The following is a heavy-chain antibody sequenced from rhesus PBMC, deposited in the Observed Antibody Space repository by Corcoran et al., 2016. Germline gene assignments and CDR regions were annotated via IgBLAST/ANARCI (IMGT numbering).Heavy chain of an antibody. CDR1: GGSISSNY. CDR2: ISGSGGST. D-gene: IGHD3-16*01. V-gene: IGHV4-173*01. CDR3: AREPGIYSGSYSYFDY. Sequence: QLQLQESGPGLVKPSETLSLTCAVSGGSISSNYWSWIRQPPGKGIEWIGRISGSGGSTDYNPSLKSRGNISTDTSKNQFYLKLSSVTAADTAVYYCAREPGIYSGSYSYFDYWGQGVLVTVSS. J-gene: IGHJ4*01.